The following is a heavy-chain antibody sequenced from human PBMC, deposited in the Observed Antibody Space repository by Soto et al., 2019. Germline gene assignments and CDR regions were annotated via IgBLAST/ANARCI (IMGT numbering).Heavy chain of an antibody. CDR1: GYTFTSYG. Sequence: ASVKVSCKASGYTFTSYGISWVRQAPGQGLEWMGWISAYNGNTNYAQKLQGRVTMTTDTSTSTAYMELRSLRSDDTAVYYCARVVTGAPPRHNWFDPWGQGTLVTAPQ. V-gene: IGHV1-18*04. CDR2: ISAYNGNT. J-gene: IGHJ5*02. D-gene: IGHD3-10*01. CDR3: ARVVTGAPPRHNWFDP.